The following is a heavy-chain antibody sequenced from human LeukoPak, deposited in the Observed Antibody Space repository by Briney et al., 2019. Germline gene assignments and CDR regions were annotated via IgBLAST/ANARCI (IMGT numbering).Heavy chain of an antibody. CDR2: ISAYNGNT. D-gene: IGHD3-22*01. CDR1: GYTFTSYG. V-gene: IGHV1-18*01. J-gene: IGHJ4*02. CDR3: ARDLGLAYYYDSSGYYYSHDY. Sequence: ASVKVSCKASGYTFTSYGISWVRQAPGQGLEWMGWISAYNGNTNYAQKLQGRVTMTTDTSASTAYMELRSLRSDDTAVYYCARDLGLAYYYDSSGYYYSHDYWGQGTLVTVSS.